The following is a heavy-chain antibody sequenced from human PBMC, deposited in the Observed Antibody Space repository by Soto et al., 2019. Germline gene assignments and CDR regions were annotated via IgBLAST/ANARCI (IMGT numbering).Heavy chain of an antibody. CDR1: GGSISGDY. J-gene: IGHJ5*02. V-gene: IGHV4-59*08. D-gene: IGHD3-22*01. CDR3: ARHGREDSRRFYSWFDL. CDR2: TGNT. Sequence: SETLSLTCTVSGGSISGDYWSWIRQPPGKGLEWIGYTGNTNYNPSLMGRVTISVDTSKNQFSLKLSSVTAADTAMYYCARHGREDSRRFYSWFDLWGPGPLVTVS.